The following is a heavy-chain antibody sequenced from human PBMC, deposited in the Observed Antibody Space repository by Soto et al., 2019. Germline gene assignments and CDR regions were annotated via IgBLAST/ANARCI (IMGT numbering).Heavy chain of an antibody. J-gene: IGHJ4*02. Sequence: KAGGSLRLSCAASGFTFSDYYMGWIRQAPGKGLEWISYISSNSNYKNHADSVRGRFTISRDNAKNSLYLQMNGLRAEDTAVYYCARATGYYHTSGSDSWGQGTLVTVSS. CDR1: GFTFSDYY. D-gene: IGHD3-22*01. CDR2: ISSNSNYK. V-gene: IGHV3-11*06. CDR3: ARATGYYHTSGSDS.